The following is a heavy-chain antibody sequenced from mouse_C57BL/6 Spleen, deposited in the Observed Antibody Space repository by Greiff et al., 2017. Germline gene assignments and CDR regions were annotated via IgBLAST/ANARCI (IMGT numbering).Heavy chain of an antibody. V-gene: IGHV1-69*01. Sequence: QVQLQQPGAELVMPGASVKLSCKASGYTFTSYWMHWVKQRPGQGLEWIGEIDPSDSYTNYNQKFKGKSTLTVGKSANTAYMQLSSLTAEDSAVYYCALYYYGSSYYDYWGQGTTLTVSS. CDR3: ALYYYGSSYYDY. D-gene: IGHD1-1*01. J-gene: IGHJ2*01. CDR2: IDPSDSYT. CDR1: GYTFTSYW.